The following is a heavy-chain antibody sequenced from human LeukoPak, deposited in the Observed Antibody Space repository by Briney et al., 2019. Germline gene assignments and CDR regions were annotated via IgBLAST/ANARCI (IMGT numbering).Heavy chain of an antibody. D-gene: IGHD5-18*01. CDR3: AAEGYSYGSDY. Sequence: GSLRLSCAASGLTFSSYWMSWVRQPPGKGLEWIGSIYYSGSTYYNPSLKSRVTISVDTSKNQFSLKLSSVTAADTAVYYCAAEGYSYGSDYWGQGTLVTVSS. V-gene: IGHV4-39*01. CDR2: IYYSGST. CDR1: GLTFSSYW. J-gene: IGHJ4*02.